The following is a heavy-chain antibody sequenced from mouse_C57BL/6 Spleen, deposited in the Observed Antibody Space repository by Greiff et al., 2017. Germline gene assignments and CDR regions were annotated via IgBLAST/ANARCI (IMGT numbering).Heavy chain of an antibody. CDR1: GFTFSDYG. Sequence: EVHLVESGGGLVKPGGSLKLSCAASGFTFSDYGMHWVRQAPEKGLEWVAYISSGSSTIYYADTVKGRFTISRDNAKNTLFLHMTSLRSEDTAMYYCARPGGTTGYAMDYGGEGTSVT. D-gene: IGHD2-12*01. CDR2: ISSGSSTI. CDR3: ARPGGTTGYAMDY. J-gene: IGHJ4*01. V-gene: IGHV5-17*01.